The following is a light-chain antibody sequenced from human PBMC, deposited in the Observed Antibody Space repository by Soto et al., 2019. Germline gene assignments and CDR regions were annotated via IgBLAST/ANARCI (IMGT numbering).Light chain of an antibody. CDR2: EVN. Sequence: QSALTQPASVSGSPGQSISISCTGTSSDVGGYDFVSWYQQHPGKAPKLVISEVNNRPSGVSSRFSGSKSGNTASLTISGLQAEDEADYYCSSYTTSYTDVFGSGTKVTVL. V-gene: IGLV2-14*01. CDR3: SSYTTSYTDV. J-gene: IGLJ1*01. CDR1: SSDVGGYDF.